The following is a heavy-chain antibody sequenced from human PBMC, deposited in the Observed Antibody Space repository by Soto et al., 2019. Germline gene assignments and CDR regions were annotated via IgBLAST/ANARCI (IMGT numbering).Heavy chain of an antibody. D-gene: IGHD2-15*01. CDR1: GFTFSSYG. J-gene: IGHJ4*02. V-gene: IGHV3-30*18. CDR3: AKETYSGPLDY. Sequence: QVQLVESGGGVVQPGRSLRLSCAASGFTFSSYGMHWVRQAPGKGLEWVAVISDGSNKYYADSVKGRFTISRDNSKNTLYLQINSLRAEDTAVYYCAKETYSGPLDYWGQGTLVTVSS. CDR2: ISDGSNK.